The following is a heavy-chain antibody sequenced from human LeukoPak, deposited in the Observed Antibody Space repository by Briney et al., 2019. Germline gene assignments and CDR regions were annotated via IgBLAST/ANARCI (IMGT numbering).Heavy chain of an antibody. CDR3: AKDSSSWYVPWFDP. V-gene: IGHV3-23*01. CDR1: GFTFSSYA. J-gene: IGHJ5*02. Sequence: PGGSLRLSCAASGFTFSSYAMSWVRQAPGKGLEWVSAISGSGGSTYYADSVKGRFTISRDNSKNTLYPQINSLRAEDTAVYYCAKDSSSWYVPWFDPWGQGTLVTVSS. CDR2: ISGSGGST. D-gene: IGHD6-13*01.